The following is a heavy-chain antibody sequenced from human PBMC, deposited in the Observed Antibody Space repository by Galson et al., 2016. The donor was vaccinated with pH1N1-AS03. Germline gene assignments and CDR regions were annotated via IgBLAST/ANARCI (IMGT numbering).Heavy chain of an antibody. CDR2: IIPIFGTV. CDR1: GGTFNSYA. J-gene: IGHJ3*02. D-gene: IGHD1-26*01. Sequence: SVKVSCKASGGTFNSYAISWVRQAPGQGLEWMGGIIPIFGTVNFAQRFQGRLTITADESTSTAYMDLSSLRSDDTAVYYCERGGHGGRYRTDAFDIWGQGTMVTVSS. CDR3: ERGGHGGRYRTDAFDI. V-gene: IGHV1-69*13.